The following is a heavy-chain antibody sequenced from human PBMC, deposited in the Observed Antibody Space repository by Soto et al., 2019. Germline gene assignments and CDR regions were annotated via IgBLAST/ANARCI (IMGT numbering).Heavy chain of an antibody. V-gene: IGHV3-11*01. J-gene: IGHJ4*02. CDR3: ARAHRSGYYYFDH. CDR2: ISSTGNTV. Sequence: QVQVVESGGDLVKPGGSLRLSCAASGFTFSDHYMTWIRQAPGKGLEWVSYISSTGNTVYYADSVQGRFTISRDNAKNSLFLQMNSLRAEDTAVYYCARAHRSGYYYFDHWGQG. CDR1: GFTFSDHY. D-gene: IGHD3-22*01.